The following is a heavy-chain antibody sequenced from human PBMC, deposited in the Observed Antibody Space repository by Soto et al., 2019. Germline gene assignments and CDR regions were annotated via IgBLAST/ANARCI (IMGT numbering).Heavy chain of an antibody. Sequence: QVQLQESGPGLVRPSQSLSLTCTVSGGSISSGGYYWSWIRQHPGKGLEWIGYIHHSGSTYYNPYLKSRVTVSVDTSKTQFSLEVTSVTAADTAVYYCARVPQYYEFLSDYHIANCFDYWGQGNLVTVSS. V-gene: IGHV4-31*03. D-gene: IGHD3-3*01. CDR2: IHHSGST. J-gene: IGHJ4*02. CDR3: ARVPQYYEFLSDYHIANCFDY. CDR1: GGSISSGGYY.